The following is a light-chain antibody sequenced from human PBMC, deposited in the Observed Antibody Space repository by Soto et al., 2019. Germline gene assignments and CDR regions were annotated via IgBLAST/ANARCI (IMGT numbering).Light chain of an antibody. Sequence: EIVLTQSPATLSLSPGERAALSCGASQSVNNNFFAWYQQIPGQAPRLLIYAASSRASGIPARFRGSGSGTDFTLTISSLEPEDFAVYYCQQYGESPYTFGQGTRLQIK. V-gene: IGKV3D-20*01. CDR1: QSVNNNF. CDR2: AAS. CDR3: QQYGESPYT. J-gene: IGKJ2*01.